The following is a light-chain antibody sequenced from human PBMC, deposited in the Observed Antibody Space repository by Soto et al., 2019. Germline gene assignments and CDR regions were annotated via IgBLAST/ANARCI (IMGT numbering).Light chain of an antibody. CDR2: KAS. Sequence: DIQMTQSPSTLSASVGDRVTITCRASQSISSWLAWYQQKPGTAPNLLIYKASTLQSGIPSRFSGSGSWTEFTLTSSSLQPDDFATYYSQQYSDNWTFGQGTKVEIK. CDR3: QQYSDNWT. CDR1: QSISSW. V-gene: IGKV1-5*03. J-gene: IGKJ1*01.